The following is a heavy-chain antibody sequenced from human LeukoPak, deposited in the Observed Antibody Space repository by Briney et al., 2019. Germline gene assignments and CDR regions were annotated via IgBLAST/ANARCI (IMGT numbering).Heavy chain of an antibody. CDR1: GGSFSGYY. CDR2: INHSGST. D-gene: IGHD3-3*01. J-gene: IGHJ6*03. Sequence: SETLSLTCAVYGGSFSGYYWSWIRQPPGKGLEWIGEINHSGSTNYNPSLKSRVTISVDTSKNQFSLKLSSVTAAETAVYYCARGREYDFWSGLGKYYYYMDVWGKGTTVTVSS. CDR3: ARGREYDFWSGLGKYYYYMDV. V-gene: IGHV4-34*01.